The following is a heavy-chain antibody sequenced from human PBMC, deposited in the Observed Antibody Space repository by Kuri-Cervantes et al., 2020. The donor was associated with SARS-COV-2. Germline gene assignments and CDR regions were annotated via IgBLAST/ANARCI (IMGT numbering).Heavy chain of an antibody. V-gene: IGHV1-46*01. CDR1: GYTFTSYY. D-gene: IGHD1-20*01. Sequence: ASVKVSCKASGYTFTSYYMHWVRQAPGQGLEWMGIINPSGGSTSYAQKFQGRVTMTRDTSTSTVYMELSSLRSEDTAVHYCARSISGITGTTAAFDIWGQGTMVTVSS. CDR2: INPSGGST. J-gene: IGHJ3*02. CDR3: ARSISGITGTTAAFDI.